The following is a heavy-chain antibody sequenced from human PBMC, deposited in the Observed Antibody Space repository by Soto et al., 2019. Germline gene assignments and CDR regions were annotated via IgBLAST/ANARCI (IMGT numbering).Heavy chain of an antibody. J-gene: IGHJ3*02. D-gene: IGHD2-15*01. Sequence: GGSLRLSCAASGFTFSSYWMSWVRQAPGKGLEWVANIKQDGSEKYYVDSVKGRFTISRDNAKNSLYLQMNSLRAEDTAVYSCARDIPSSGGSCFAFDIWGQGTMVTVSS. CDR3: ARDIPSSGGSCFAFDI. V-gene: IGHV3-7*03. CDR1: GFTFSSYW. CDR2: IKQDGSEK.